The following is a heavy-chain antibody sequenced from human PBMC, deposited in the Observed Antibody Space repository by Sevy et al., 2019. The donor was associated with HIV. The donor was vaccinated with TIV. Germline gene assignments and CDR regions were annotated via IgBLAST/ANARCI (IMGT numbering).Heavy chain of an antibody. CDR1: GYTFTGYY. D-gene: IGHD3-22*01. J-gene: IGHJ5*02. CDR3: ARDGDSSALGWFDP. V-gene: IGHV1-2*06. CDR2: INPNSGGT. Sequence: ASVKVSCKASGYTFTGYYMHWVRQAPGQGLEWMGRINPNSGGTNYAQKFQGRVTMTRETSIITAYMELSRLRSDDTAVYYCARDGDSSALGWFDPWGQGTLVTVSS.